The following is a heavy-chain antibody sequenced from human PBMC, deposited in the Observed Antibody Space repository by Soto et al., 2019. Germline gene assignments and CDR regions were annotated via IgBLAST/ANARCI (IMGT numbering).Heavy chain of an antibody. Sequence: EVQLLESGGNLVQPGGSLRLSCAASGFTFSTFAMTWVRQAPGKGLEWVSSISGGGDKTYYADSMRGRFTISRDNSKRTLFLQMNSLGVEDAAIYYCAKGAVITPGREAYWGQGTLVTVSS. V-gene: IGHV3-23*01. D-gene: IGHD2-21*01. CDR3: AKGAVITPGREAY. CDR2: ISGGGDKT. CDR1: GFTFSTFA. J-gene: IGHJ4*02.